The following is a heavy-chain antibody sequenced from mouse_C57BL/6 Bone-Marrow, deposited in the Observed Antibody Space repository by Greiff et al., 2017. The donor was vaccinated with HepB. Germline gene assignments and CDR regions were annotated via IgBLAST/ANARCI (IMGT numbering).Heavy chain of an antibody. CDR2: IYPGSGST. CDR1: GYTFTSYW. CDR3: AREGYFYYYGSSYVDYAMDY. V-gene: IGHV1-55*01. D-gene: IGHD1-1*01. J-gene: IGHJ4*01. Sequence: QVHVKQPGAELVKPGASVKMSCKASGYTFTSYWITWVKQRPGQGLEWIGDIYPGSGSTNYNEKFKSKATLTVDTSSSTAYMQLSSLTSEDSAVYYCAREGYFYYYGSSYVDYAMDYWGQGTSVTVSS.